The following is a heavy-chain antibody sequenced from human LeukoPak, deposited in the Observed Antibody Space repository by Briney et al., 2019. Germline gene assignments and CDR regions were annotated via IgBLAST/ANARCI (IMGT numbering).Heavy chain of an antibody. D-gene: IGHD2-2*02. CDR1: GFTYSNAW. CDR2: IKSKTDGGTT. J-gene: IGHJ3*01. Sequence: GGSLRLSCAASGFTYSNAWMSWVRQAPGKGLEWVGRIKSKTDGGTTDYAAPVKGRFTISRDDSKNTLYLQMNSLKTEDTAVYYCTTGVGPAAIIFWGQGTMVTVSS. V-gene: IGHV3-15*01. CDR3: TTGVGPAAIIF.